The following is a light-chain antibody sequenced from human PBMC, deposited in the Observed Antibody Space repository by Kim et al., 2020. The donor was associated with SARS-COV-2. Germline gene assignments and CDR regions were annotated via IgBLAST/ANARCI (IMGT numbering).Light chain of an antibody. J-gene: IGKJ5*01. CDR2: DAS. V-gene: IGKV1-16*01. Sequence: SSVGDRVPSTYRTRHRPTKYLSCLKPKPGNAPTSLIYDASNVQAGVPSRFSGSGSGTDFTLPISSLQPEDFATDYRQQYDGYPISFGQGTRLEIK. CDR1: HRPTKY. CDR3: QQYDGYPIS.